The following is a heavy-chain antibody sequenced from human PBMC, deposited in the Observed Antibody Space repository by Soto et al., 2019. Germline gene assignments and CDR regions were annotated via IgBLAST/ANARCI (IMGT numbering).Heavy chain of an antibody. CDR3: ARGLSGRITTGYYYYGIDV. J-gene: IGHJ6*02. V-gene: IGHV1-69*13. CDR2: IIPIFGTA. D-gene: IGHD1-26*01. Sequence: ASVKVSCKASGGTFSSYAISWVRQAPGQGLEWMGGIIPIFGTANYAQKFQGRVTITADESTSTAYMELSSLRSEDTAVYYCARGLSGRITTGYYYYGIDVWGQGTTVTVS. CDR1: GGTFSSYA.